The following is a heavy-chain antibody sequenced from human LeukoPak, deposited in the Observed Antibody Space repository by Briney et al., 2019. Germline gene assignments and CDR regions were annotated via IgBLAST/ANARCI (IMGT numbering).Heavy chain of an antibody. CDR3: ARGGVSSGYASFSYGLDV. CDR1: GFTFSSYA. D-gene: IGHD3-22*01. Sequence: PGGSLRLSCAASGFTFSSYAMSWVRQAPGKGLEWVSIISGSGGSTYYADSVKGRFTISRDNSKNTLYLQMNSLRAEDTAVYYCARGGVSSGYASFSYGLDVWGQGTAVTVSS. CDR2: ISGSGGST. J-gene: IGHJ6*02. V-gene: IGHV3-23*01.